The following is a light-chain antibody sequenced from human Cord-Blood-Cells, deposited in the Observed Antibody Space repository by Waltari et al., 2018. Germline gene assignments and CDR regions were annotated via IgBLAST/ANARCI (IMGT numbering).Light chain of an antibody. CDR3: QQYGSSL. Sequence: EIVLTQSPGTLSLSPGERATLSCRASQSVSSGYLAWYQQKPGQAPRLLIYGASSRATGIPDRVSGSGSGTDFTLTISRLEPEDFAVYYCQQYGSSLFGGGTKVEIK. CDR1: QSVSSGY. CDR2: GAS. J-gene: IGKJ4*01. V-gene: IGKV3-20*01.